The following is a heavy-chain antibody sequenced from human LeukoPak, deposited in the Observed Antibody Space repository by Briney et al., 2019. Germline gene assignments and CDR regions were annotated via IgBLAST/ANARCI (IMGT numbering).Heavy chain of an antibody. CDR1: GFTFSSYA. Sequence: PGGSLRLSCAASGFTFSSYAMSWVRQAPGKGLEWVSAISGSGGSTYYADSVKGRFTISRDNSKNTLYLQMNSLRAEDTAAYYCAKGQRPIRMVYYFDYWGQGTLVTVSS. V-gene: IGHV3-23*01. CDR3: AKGQRPIRMVYYFDY. CDR2: ISGSGGST. J-gene: IGHJ4*02. D-gene: IGHD1-1*01.